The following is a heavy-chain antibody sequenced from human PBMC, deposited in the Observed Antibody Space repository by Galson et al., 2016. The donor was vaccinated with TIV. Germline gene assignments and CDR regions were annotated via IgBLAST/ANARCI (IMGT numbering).Heavy chain of an antibody. Sequence: SVKVSCKASGYTFKNYGISWVRQAPGQGLEWMGRIIPIFGTANYAQKFQGRVTITADESTSTAYMELSSLRSEDTAVYYCARHQGYCSGGSCLLDYWGQGTLVTVSS. CDR3: ARHQGYCSGGSCLLDY. CDR1: GYTFKNYG. CDR2: IIPIFGTA. V-gene: IGHV1-69*13. D-gene: IGHD2-15*01. J-gene: IGHJ4*02.